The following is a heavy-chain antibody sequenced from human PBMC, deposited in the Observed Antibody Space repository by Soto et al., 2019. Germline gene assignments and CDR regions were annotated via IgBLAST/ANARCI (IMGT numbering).Heavy chain of an antibody. V-gene: IGHV4-59*08. CDR2: IYYSGST. CDR1: GGSFSSYC. D-gene: IGHD3-10*01. J-gene: IGHJ4*02. Sequence: TLSLTCTVSGGSFSSYCWSWIRQPPGKGLEWIAYIYYSGSTNYNPSLKSRVTISVDTSKNQFSLKLSSVTAADTAVYYCARSSFELIWLGESSYLDYWGKGTLVTVSS. CDR3: ARSSFELIWLGESSYLDY.